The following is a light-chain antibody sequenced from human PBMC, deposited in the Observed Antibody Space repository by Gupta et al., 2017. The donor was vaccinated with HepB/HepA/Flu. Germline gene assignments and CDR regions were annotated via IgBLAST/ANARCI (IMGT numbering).Light chain of an antibody. CDR1: SSIVGNNY. J-gene: IGLJ3*02. CDR2: DNN. V-gene: IGLV1-51*01. Sequence: QSVLTQPPSVSAAPGHKVTTIGAGSSSIVGNNYVCWYQQHPGTAHKLLIYDNNKRPSGIPDRFSGSKAGTSATLSITGREKGDEADYYGGTGDSSLGGVFGGGTKLTVL. CDR3: GTGDSSLGGV.